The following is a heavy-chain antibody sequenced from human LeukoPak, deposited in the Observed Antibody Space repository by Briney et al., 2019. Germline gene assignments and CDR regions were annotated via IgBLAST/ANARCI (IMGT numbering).Heavy chain of an antibody. CDR3: ARLHYDVLTGSFDY. Sequence: GGSLRLSCAASGITVSTNYMSWVRQAPGKGLEWVAIIYSGGGTYYADSVKGRFTISRENSKNTLWLQMNSLRAEDTAVYYCARLHYDVLTGSFDYWGQGTLVTVSS. D-gene: IGHD3-9*01. CDR1: GITVSTNY. J-gene: IGHJ4*02. V-gene: IGHV3-66*04. CDR2: IYSGGGT.